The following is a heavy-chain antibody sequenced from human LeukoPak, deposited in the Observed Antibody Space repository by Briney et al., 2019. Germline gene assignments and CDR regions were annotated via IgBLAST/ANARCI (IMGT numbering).Heavy chain of an antibody. CDR2: INPNSGGT. J-gene: IGHJ4*02. CDR1: GYTFTGYY. D-gene: IGHD3-9*01. Sequence: WASVKVSCKASGYTFTGYYIHWVRQAPGQGLEWMGWINPNSGGTNYAQKFQGWVTMTRDTSISTAYMELSRLRSDGTAVYYCAREIRPDYDILTGYTTTSFDYWGQGTLVTVSS. V-gene: IGHV1-2*04. CDR3: AREIRPDYDILTGYTTTSFDY.